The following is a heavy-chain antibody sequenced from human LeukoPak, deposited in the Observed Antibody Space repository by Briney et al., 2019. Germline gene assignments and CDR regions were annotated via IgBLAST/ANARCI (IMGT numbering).Heavy chain of an antibody. CDR1: GCTFDDYG. CDR2: INWNGGST. D-gene: IGHD2-15*01. Sequence: PGGSLRLSCAASGCTFDDYGMSWVRQAPGKGLEWVSGINWNGGSTGYADSVKGRFTISRDNAKNSLYLQMNSLRAEDTALYHCARRCCSGGSCYGAAGPVDYWGQGTLVTVSS. J-gene: IGHJ4*02. CDR3: ARRCCSGGSCYGAAGPVDY. V-gene: IGHV3-20*01.